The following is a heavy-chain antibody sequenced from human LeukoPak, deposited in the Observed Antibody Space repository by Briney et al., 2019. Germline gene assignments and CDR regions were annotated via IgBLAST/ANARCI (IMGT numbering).Heavy chain of an antibody. CDR3: ARLLSGPKRWLQLPRYRYFDY. D-gene: IGHD5-24*01. J-gene: IGHJ4*02. V-gene: IGHV4-61*02. CDR2: IYTSGST. CDR1: GGSISSGSYY. Sequence: PSQTLSLTCTVSGGSISSGSYYWSWIRQPAGKGLEWIGRIYTSGSTNYNPSLKSRVTISVDTSKNQFSLKLSSVTAADTAVYYCARLLSGPKRWLQLPRYRYFDYWGQGTLVTVSS.